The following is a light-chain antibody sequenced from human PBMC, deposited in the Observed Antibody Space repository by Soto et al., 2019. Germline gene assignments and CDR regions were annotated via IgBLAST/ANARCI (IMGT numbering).Light chain of an antibody. Sequence: QSALTQPPSASGTPGQRVTISCSGSSSNIGINTVNWYQQLPGSAPKLLMYSNNQRPSGVPDRFSGSKSGTSASLAISGLQSEDEADYYCAAWDDRLNGHVLFGGGTKVTVL. CDR1: SSNIGINT. J-gene: IGLJ2*01. CDR3: AAWDDRLNGHVL. CDR2: SNN. V-gene: IGLV1-44*01.